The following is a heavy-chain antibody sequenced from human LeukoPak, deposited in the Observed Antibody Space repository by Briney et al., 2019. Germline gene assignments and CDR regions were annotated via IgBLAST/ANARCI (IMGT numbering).Heavy chain of an antibody. CDR2: INDGGDT. Sequence: SETLSLTCGVNGGSFSGYDWSWVRQPPGKGLEWIGEINDGGDTNYNPSLKSRVTMSVDTSKNQFSLKVTSVTAADTAVYYCARGLGWKVATMGLFFMDVWGEGTTVTVSS. CDR1: GGSFSGYD. V-gene: IGHV4-34*01. CDR3: ARGLGWKVATMGLFFMDV. J-gene: IGHJ6*03. D-gene: IGHD5-24*01.